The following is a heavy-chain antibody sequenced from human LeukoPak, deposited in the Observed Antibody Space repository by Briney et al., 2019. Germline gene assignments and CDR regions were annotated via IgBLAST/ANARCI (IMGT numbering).Heavy chain of an antibody. V-gene: IGHV3-30*01. Sequence: PGRSLRLSCAASGFTFSSYAMHWVRQAPGKGLEWVAVISYDGSNKYYADSVKGRFTISRDNSKNTLYLQMNSLRAEDTAVYYCARVNHGDIVVVPAAMPDCWGQGTLVTVSS. J-gene: IGHJ4*02. CDR1: GFTFSSYA. CDR3: ARVNHGDIVVVPAAMPDC. CDR2: ISYDGSNK. D-gene: IGHD2-2*01.